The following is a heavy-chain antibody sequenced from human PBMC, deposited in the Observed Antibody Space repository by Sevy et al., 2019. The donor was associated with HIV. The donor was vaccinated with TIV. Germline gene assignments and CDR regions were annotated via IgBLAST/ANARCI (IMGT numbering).Heavy chain of an antibody. CDR2: LSFGCGKI. V-gene: IGHV3-23*01. CDR3: AREGCTRPHDY. J-gene: IGHJ4*02. CDR1: GFAFYDYS. Sequence: RGSLRLSCAASGFAFYDYSMSWIRQAPGKGLEGVATLSFGCGKINYADSVKGRFTISRDNSKNSFYLQMDNLRVEDTALYYCAREGCTRPHDYWGQGTRVTVSS. D-gene: IGHD2-8*01.